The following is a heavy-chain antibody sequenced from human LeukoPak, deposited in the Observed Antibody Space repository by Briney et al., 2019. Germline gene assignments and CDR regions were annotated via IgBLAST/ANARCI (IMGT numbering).Heavy chain of an antibody. CDR3: ARLSLRTAAGSDY. Sequence: SETLSLTCTVSGGSISRSSYYWGWIRQPPGKELEWIGSIYYSGSTYYNPSLKSRVTISVDTSKNQFSLKLSSVTAADTAVYYCARLSLRTAAGSDYWGQGTLVTVSS. CDR1: GGSISRSSYY. J-gene: IGHJ4*02. CDR2: IYYSGST. V-gene: IGHV4-39*01. D-gene: IGHD6-13*01.